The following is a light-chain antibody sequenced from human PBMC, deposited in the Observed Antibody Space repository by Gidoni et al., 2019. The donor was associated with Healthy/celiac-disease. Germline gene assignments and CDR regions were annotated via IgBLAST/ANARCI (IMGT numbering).Light chain of an antibody. J-gene: IGKJ4*01. CDR1: QSISSY. Sequence: DIQMTQSPSSLSASVGDRVTITCRASQSISSYLNWYQQKPGKAPKLLIYAASSLQSGVPSRFSGSGSGTDFTLTISSLQPEDFASYYCQQSYSTLTFXGXPKVEIK. V-gene: IGKV1-39*01. CDR2: AAS. CDR3: QQSYSTLT.